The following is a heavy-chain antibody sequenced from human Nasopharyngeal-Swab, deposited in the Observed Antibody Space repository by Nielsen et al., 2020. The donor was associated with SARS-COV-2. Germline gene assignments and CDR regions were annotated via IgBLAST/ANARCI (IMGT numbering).Heavy chain of an antibody. J-gene: IGHJ4*02. CDR1: GFTFSSYG. CDR2: IWYDGSNK. CDR3: AKQSWGYSYGYYFDY. Sequence: GESLKISCAASGFTFSSYGIHWVRPAPGKGLEWVAVIWYDGSNKYYADSVKGRFTISRDNSKNTLYLQMKSLRAEDTAVYDCAKQSWGYSYGYYFDYWGQGTLVTVSS. V-gene: IGHV3-33*06. D-gene: IGHD5-18*01.